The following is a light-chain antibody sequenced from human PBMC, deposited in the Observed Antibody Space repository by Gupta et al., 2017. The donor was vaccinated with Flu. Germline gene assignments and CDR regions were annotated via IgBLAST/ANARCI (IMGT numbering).Light chain of an antibody. CDR1: QGRVYSDGNSY. CDR2: QVS. CDR3: MQGAHWPWA. J-gene: IGKJ1*01. Sequence: ISGRASQGRVYSDGNSYLHCFHQRPVQSPRRLIYQVSYRDSGFPDRFIGSGSGTDFTLKISRVEAEDVGIYFCMQGAHWPWAFGQGTTVEIK. V-gene: IGKV2-30*01.